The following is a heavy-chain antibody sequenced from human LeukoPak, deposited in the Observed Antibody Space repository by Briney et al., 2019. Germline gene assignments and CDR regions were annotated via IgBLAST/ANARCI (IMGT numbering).Heavy chain of an antibody. CDR1: GGSISSSGYY. V-gene: IGHV4-39*01. J-gene: IGHJ3*02. CDR2: IHYSGST. D-gene: IGHD3-3*01. CDR3: ARVPYDFWSGYHDAFDI. Sequence: PSETLSLTCTVSGGSISSSGYYWGWIRQPPGEGLERIGSIHYSGSTYYNPSLKSRVTISVDTSKNQFSLNLRSVTAADTAVYYCARVPYDFWSGYHDAFDIWGQGTMVTVSS.